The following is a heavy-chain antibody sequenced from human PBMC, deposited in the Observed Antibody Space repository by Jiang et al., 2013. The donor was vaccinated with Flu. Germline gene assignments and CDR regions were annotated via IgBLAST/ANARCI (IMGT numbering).Heavy chain of an antibody. J-gene: IGHJ6*02. V-gene: IGHV4-4*02. D-gene: IGHD2-15*01. CDR2: IYHNGRA. CDR1: GDSISSNNW. CDR3: ARDRYCSGVTCDLRGMDV. Sequence: VKPSGTLSLTCAVSGDSISSNNWWTWVRQSPGTGLEWIGDIYHNGRANYNPSLESRVTISMDKSNNHFSLTVSSVTAADTAIYFCARDRYCSGVTCDLRGMDVWGQGTTVTVSS.